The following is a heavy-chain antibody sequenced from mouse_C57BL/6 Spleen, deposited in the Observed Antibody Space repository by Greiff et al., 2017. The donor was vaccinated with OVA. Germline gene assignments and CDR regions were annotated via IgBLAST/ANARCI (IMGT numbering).Heavy chain of an antibody. CDR1: GYTFTSYW. CDR2: IYPSDSET. V-gene: IGHV1-52*01. J-gene: IGHJ4*01. Sequence: QVQLQQPGAELVRPGSSVKLSCKASGYTFTSYWMHWVKQRPIQGLEWIGNIYPSDSETHYNQKFKNKATLTVDKSSSTAYMQLSSLTSEDSAVYDCAIGGNDEDLLEYAMDYWGQGTSVTVSS. D-gene: IGHD2-2*01. CDR3: AIGGNDEDLLEYAMDY.